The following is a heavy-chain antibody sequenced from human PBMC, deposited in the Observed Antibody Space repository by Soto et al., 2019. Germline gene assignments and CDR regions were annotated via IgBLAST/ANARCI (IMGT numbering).Heavy chain of an antibody. CDR3: ATGPPTYDRADY. D-gene: IGHD3-3*01. J-gene: IGHJ4*02. V-gene: IGHV1-24*01. CDR2: FDPEDGET. Sequence: ASVKVSCKVSGYTLTELSMRWVRQAPGKGLEWMGGFDPEDGETIYAQKFQGRVTMTEDTSTDTAYMELSSLRSEDTAVYYCATGPPTYDRADYWGQGTLVTVSS. CDR1: GYTLTELS.